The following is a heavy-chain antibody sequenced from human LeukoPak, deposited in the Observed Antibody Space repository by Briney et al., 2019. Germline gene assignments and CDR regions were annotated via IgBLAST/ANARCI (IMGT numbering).Heavy chain of an antibody. CDR2: MSSDGNAM. CDR3: VRESEYYFDHSASFDY. CDR1: GFTFTAYL. D-gene: IGHD3-22*01. Sequence: GGSLRLSCAASGFTFTAYLIHWVRQAPGKGLEWVAVMSSDGNAMFYADSVKGRFTISRDNSKNTLYLQMNSLRAEDSAVYYCVRESEYYFDHSASFDYWGQGTLVTVSS. J-gene: IGHJ4*02. V-gene: IGHV3-30-3*01.